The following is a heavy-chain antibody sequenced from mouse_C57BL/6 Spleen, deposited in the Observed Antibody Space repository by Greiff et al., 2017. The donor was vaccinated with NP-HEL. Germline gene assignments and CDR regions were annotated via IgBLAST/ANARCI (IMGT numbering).Heavy chain of an antibody. Sequence: VQLQESGPGLAKPSQTLSLTCSVTGYSITSDYWNWIRKFPGNKLEYMGYISYSGSTYYNPSLKSRISITRDTSKNQYYLQLNSVTTEDTATYYCARSLYGNYSYYYAMDYWGQGTSVTVSS. CDR1: GYSITSDY. CDR3: ARSLYGNYSYYYAMDY. D-gene: IGHD2-1*01. V-gene: IGHV3-8*01. J-gene: IGHJ4*01. CDR2: ISYSGST.